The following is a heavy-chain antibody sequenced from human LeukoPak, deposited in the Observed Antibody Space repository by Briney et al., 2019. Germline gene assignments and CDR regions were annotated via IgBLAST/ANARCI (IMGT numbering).Heavy chain of an antibody. CDR1: GFTFSSYW. CDR2: INSDGRTT. Sequence: QPGGSLTLSCAASGFTFSSYWMHWVRHAPGKGLVWVSRINSDGRTTTYADSVRGRFTISRDNAKNTLYLQMNSLRAEDTAVYYCAREYSSWFDYWGQGTLVSVSS. CDR3: AREYSSWFDY. J-gene: IGHJ4*02. D-gene: IGHD6-6*01. V-gene: IGHV3-74*01.